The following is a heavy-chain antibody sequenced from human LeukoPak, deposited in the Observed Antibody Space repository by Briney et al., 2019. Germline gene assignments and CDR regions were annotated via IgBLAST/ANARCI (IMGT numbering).Heavy chain of an antibody. V-gene: IGHV1-2*02. Sequence: ASVKVSCKTSGYTFTANYIYWVRQAPGQGLEWMGWINPNSGGTNYAQKFQGRVTVTRDTSISTTYMELTSLRSDDTAVYYCATDSSPASWGQGTLVTVSS. J-gene: IGHJ5*02. CDR1: GYTFTANY. CDR3: ATDSSPAS. CDR2: INPNSGGT.